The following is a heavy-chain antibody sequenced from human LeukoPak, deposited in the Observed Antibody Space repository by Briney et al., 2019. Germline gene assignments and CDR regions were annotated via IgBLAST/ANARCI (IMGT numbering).Heavy chain of an antibody. V-gene: IGHV3-30-3*01. CDR2: ISNDGSNK. CDR1: GFTFRNYV. CDR3: ARDLMIASNWFDP. D-gene: IGHD3-22*01. J-gene: IGHJ5*02. Sequence: PGGSLRLSCAASGFTFRNYVIHWVRQAPGKGLEWVAFISNDGSNKYYADSVKGRFSISRDNSKNTLYLQMNSLRAEDTAVYYCARDLMIASNWFDPWGQGTLVTVSS.